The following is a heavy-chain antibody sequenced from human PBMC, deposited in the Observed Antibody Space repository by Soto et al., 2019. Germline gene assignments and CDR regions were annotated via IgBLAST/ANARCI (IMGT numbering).Heavy chain of an antibody. CDR1: GGTFSSYA. CDR2: IIPIFGTA. J-gene: IGHJ4*02. D-gene: IGHD4-17*01. V-gene: IGHV1-69*01. Sequence: QVQLVQSGAEVKKPGSSVKVSCTASGGTFSSYAISWVRQSPGQGLEWMGGIIPIFGTANYAQKFQGRVTITADESTSTAYMELSSLRCEDTAVYYCARGPYGGNRNPYVDYWGQGTLVTVSS. CDR3: ARGPYGGNRNPYVDY.